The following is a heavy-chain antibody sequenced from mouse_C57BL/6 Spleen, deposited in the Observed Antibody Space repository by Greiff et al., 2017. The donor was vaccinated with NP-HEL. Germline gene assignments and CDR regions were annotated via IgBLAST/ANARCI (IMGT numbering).Heavy chain of an antibody. V-gene: IGHV1-81*01. J-gene: IGHJ2*01. Sequence: QVQLQQSGAELARPGASVKLSCKASGYTFTSYGISWVKQRTGQGLEWIGEIYPRSGNTYYNEKFKGKATLTADKSSSTAYMELRSLTSEDSAVYFWAREGDSSGFDLDDWGQGTTLTVSS. CDR1: GYTFTSYG. D-gene: IGHD3-2*02. CDR2: IYPRSGNT. CDR3: AREGDSSGFDLDD.